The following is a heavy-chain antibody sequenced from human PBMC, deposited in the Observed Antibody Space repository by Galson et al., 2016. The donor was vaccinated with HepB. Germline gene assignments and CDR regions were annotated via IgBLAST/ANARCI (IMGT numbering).Heavy chain of an antibody. D-gene: IGHD1-26*01. CDR3: ATDLLKSGSYNFDH. CDR2: LSYEGTYK. V-gene: IGHV3-30*03. J-gene: IGHJ4*02. Sequence: SLRLSCAVSGFTLTTYGMHWVRQAPGKGLEWVAGLSYEGTYKYYADSVKGRFTISGDESNNTLSLEMHSLRTEDTAVYYCATDLLKSGSYNFDHWGQGTVVTVSS. CDR1: GFTLTTYG.